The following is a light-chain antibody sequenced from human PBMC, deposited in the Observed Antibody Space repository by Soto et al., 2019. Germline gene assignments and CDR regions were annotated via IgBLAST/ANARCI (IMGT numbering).Light chain of an antibody. V-gene: IGLV1-44*01. J-gene: IGLJ1*01. CDR2: SNN. Sequence: QSVLTQPPSTSGTPGQRVTISCSGSSSNIGSNTVNWYQHLPGTAPKLLIYSNNQRPSGVPDRFSGSKSGTSASLAVSGLRSEDEADYYCAPWDDSLNGYVFGTGTKLTVL. CDR3: APWDDSLNGYV. CDR1: SSNIGSNT.